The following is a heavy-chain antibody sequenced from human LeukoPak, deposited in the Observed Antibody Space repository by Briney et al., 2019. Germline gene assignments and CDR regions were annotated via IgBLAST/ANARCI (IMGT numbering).Heavy chain of an antibody. Sequence: GGSLKLSCAASGFTFSDSAFHWVRQASGKGLEWVGRIRSKPNSYATAYTASVKGRFTISRDDSKNTAYLQMNSLNTEDTAMYYCTRHHIGATPFDYWGQGTLVTVPS. CDR1: GFTFSDSA. J-gene: IGHJ4*02. V-gene: IGHV3-73*01. D-gene: IGHD4/OR15-4a*01. CDR3: TRHHIGATPFDY. CDR2: IRSKPNSYAT.